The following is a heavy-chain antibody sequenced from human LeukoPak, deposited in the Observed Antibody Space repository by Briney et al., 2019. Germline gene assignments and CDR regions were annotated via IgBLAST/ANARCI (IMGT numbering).Heavy chain of an antibody. D-gene: IGHD2-21*02. CDR2: INPNSGAT. CDR1: GYTFTGNY. J-gene: IGHJ4*02. Sequence: ASVKVSCKASGYTFTGNYMHWVRQAPGQGLEWMGWINPNSGATNYAQKFQSRVTMTRDTSINTAYMELSRLRSDDTAVYYCARDPTYQPLPLDWGQGTLVTVSS. V-gene: IGHV1-2*02. CDR3: ARDPTYQPLPLD.